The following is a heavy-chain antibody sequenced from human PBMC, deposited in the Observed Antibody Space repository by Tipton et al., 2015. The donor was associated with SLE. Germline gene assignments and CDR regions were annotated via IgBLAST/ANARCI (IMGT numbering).Heavy chain of an antibody. V-gene: IGHV4-34*01. CDR2: INHRGNS. CDR1: GGSFSSYY. D-gene: IGHD1-14*01. Sequence: TLSLTCAVSGGSFSSYYWNWIRQPPGKGLEWIGEINHRGNSDYNPSLKGRVTISADMSKNQSSLQLSSVTAADTAVYYCARVHNGGAFDYWGQGTLVTVSS. CDR3: ARVHNGGAFDY. J-gene: IGHJ4*02.